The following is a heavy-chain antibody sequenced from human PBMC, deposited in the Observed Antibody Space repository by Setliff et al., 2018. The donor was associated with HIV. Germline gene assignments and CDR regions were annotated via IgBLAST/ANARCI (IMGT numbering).Heavy chain of an antibody. CDR3: ARDSRYFGYSSSFGDY. CDR1: GYTFTGYY. D-gene: IGHD6-13*01. Sequence: ASVKVSCKASGYTFTGYYMHWVRQAPGQGLEWMGWINPNSGGTNYAQKLQGRVTMITDTSTSTAYMELRSLRSDDTAVYYCARDSRYFGYSSSFGDYWGQGTLVTVSS. CDR2: INPNSGGT. V-gene: IGHV1-2*02. J-gene: IGHJ4*02.